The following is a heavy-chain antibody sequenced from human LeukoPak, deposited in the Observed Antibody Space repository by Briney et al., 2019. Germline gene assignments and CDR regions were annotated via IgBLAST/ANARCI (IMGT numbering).Heavy chain of an antibody. CDR2: IKPDGSEE. CDR3: AKSYYGG. V-gene: IGHV3-7*01. J-gene: IGHJ4*02. CDR1: GSTFSIYW. Sequence: GGSLRLSCAASGSTFSIYWMSWVRQAPGKGLEWVANIKPDGSEEYYVDSVKGRFTISRDNVKNSLYLQMNSLRAEDTAVYYCAKSYYGGWGQGTLVTVSS. D-gene: IGHD3-10*01.